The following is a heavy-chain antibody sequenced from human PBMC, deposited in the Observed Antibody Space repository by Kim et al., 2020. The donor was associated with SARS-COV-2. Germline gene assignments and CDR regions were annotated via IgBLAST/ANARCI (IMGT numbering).Heavy chain of an antibody. J-gene: IGHJ4*02. CDR1: GGTFSSYA. V-gene: IGHV1-69*13. CDR2: IIPIFGTA. CDR3: ARVATRITMVRGVIEPDY. D-gene: IGHD3-10*01. Sequence: SVKVSCKASGGTFSSYAISWVRQAPGQGLEWMGGIIPIFGTANYAQKFQGRVTITADESTSTAYMELSSLRSEDTAVYYCARVATRITMVRGVIEPDYWGQGTLVTVSS.